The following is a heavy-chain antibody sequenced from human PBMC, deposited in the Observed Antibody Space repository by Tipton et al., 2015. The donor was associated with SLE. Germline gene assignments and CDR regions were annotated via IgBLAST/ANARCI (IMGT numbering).Heavy chain of an antibody. V-gene: IGHV1-69*06. CDR3: ARSRASSSLNYFDY. CDR1: GGTFSSYA. J-gene: IGHJ4*02. CDR2: IIPIFGTA. D-gene: IGHD6-13*01. Sequence: QSGPEVKKPGSSVKVSCKASGGTFSSYAISWVRQVPGQGLEWMGGIIPIFGTANYAQKFQGRVTITADKSTSTAYMELSSLRSEDTAVYYCARSRASSSLNYFDYWGQGTLVTVSS.